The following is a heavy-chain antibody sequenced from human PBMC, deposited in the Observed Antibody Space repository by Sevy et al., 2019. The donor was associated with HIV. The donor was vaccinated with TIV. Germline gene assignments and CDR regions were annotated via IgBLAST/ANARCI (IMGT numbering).Heavy chain of an antibody. J-gene: IGHJ4*02. CDR2: FDPEDGDT. V-gene: IGHV1-24*01. D-gene: IGHD3-22*01. CDR1: GYTLTKLD. CDR3: TTMEYYHNIIGSSSGGY. Sequence: ASVKVSCKVSGYTLTKLDMHWVRQAPGKGLEWMGGFDPEDGDTLYAQKFQGRVTMTEDTSTDTAYMELSSLRSEVTAVYYCTTMEYYHNIIGSSSGGYWGQGTLVTVSS.